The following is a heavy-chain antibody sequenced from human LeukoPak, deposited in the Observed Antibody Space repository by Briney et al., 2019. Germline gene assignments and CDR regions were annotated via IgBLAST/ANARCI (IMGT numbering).Heavy chain of an antibody. D-gene: IGHD6-13*01. Sequence: SETLSLTCTVSGGSVSSSSYYWGWIHQPPGKGLEWIGSIYYSGSTYYNPSLKSRVTISVDTSKNQFSLKLSSVTAADTAVYYCAREGGAGTATPDYWGQGTLVTVSS. CDR3: AREGGAGTATPDY. V-gene: IGHV4-39*07. J-gene: IGHJ4*02. CDR2: IYYSGST. CDR1: GGSVSSSSYY.